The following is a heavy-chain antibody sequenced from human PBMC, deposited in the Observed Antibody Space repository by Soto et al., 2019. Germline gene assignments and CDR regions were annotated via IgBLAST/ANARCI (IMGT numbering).Heavy chain of an antibody. CDR2: INSDGSST. J-gene: IGHJ3*02. Sequence: GGSLRLSCAASGFTFSSYLMHWVRQAPGKGLVWVSRINSDGSSTTYADSVKGRFTISRDSAKNTLYLQMNSLRAEDTAVYYCARVRMAGDFDIWGLGTMVTVSS. V-gene: IGHV3-74*01. CDR1: GFTFSSYL. CDR3: ARVRMAGDFDI. D-gene: IGHD6-19*01.